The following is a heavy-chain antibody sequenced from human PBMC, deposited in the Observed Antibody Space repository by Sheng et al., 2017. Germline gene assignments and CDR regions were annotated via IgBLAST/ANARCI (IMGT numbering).Heavy chain of an antibody. CDR1: GGSFSGYY. V-gene: IGHV4-34*01. D-gene: IGHD3-22*01. CDR2: INHSGST. Sequence: QLQLQQWGAGLLKPSETLSLTCAVYGGSFSGYYWSWIRQPPGKGLEWIAEINHSGSTNYNPSLKSRVTISVDTSKNQFSLKLSSVTAADTAVYYCARHAGRITMIGYAFDIWGQGTMVTVSS. J-gene: IGHJ3*02. CDR3: ARHAGRITMIGYAFDI.